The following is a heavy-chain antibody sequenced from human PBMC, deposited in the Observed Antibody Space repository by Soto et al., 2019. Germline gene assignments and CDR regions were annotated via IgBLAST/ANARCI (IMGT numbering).Heavy chain of an antibody. V-gene: IGHV4-59*08. Sequence: PSETLSLTCTVSCGSISSYYWSWIRQPPGKGLEWIGYIYYSGSTNYNPSLKSRVTISVDTSKNQFSLKLSSVTAADTAVYYCARHEGYSSSWPNFVYWRHVPLVTISS. D-gene: IGHD6-13*01. CDR1: CGSISSYY. CDR3: ARHEGYSSSWPNFVY. J-gene: IGHJ4*01. CDR2: IYYSGST.